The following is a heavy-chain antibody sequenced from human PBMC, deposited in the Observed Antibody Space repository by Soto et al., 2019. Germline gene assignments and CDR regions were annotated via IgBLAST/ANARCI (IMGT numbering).Heavy chain of an antibody. J-gene: IGHJ4*02. D-gene: IGHD1-26*01. Sequence: QVQLVESGGGVVQPGRSLRLSCVASGFTFSSYGMHWVRQAPSKGREWVAIISYDGSNTYYADSVKGRFTISRDNSKNTLYLQMNSLRAEDTSVYYCAKEGGLSGSYYISSSYYFDYWGQGTLATVSS. CDR3: AKEGGLSGSYYISSSYYFDY. CDR1: GFTFSSYG. V-gene: IGHV3-30*18. CDR2: ISYDGSNT.